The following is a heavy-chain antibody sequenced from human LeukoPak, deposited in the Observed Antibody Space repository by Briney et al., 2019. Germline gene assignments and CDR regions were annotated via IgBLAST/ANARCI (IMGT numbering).Heavy chain of an antibody. Sequence: GGSLRLSCGASGFTFSDYSMNWVRQAPGKGLEWISYVGISSGNTKYAASVKGRFTISGDSAKNSVFLQMNNLRVEDTAVYYCARDHLYAFDNWGQGTLVTVSS. V-gene: IGHV3-48*04. CDR1: GFTFSDYS. D-gene: IGHD5/OR15-5a*01. CDR2: VGISSGNT. J-gene: IGHJ4*02. CDR3: ARDHLYAFDN.